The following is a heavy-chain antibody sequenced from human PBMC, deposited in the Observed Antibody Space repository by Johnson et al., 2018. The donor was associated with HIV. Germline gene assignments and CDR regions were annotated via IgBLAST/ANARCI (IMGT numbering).Heavy chain of an antibody. CDR2: IYSGDNT. V-gene: IGHV3-66*01. CDR1: GISVTRNY. D-gene: IGHD6-6*01. Sequence: VHLVESGGGLVQPGGSLRLSCAGSGISVTRNYMSWVRQAPGKGLEWVSLIYSGDNTKYADSVKGRFTISRDNSKNTLFLQMNSLRAEDTAVYYCASRSSSGAFDIWGQGTMVTVSS. CDR3: ASRSSSGAFDI. J-gene: IGHJ3*02.